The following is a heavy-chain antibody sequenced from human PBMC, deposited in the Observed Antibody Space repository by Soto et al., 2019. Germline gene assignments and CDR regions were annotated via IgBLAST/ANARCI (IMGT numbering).Heavy chain of an antibody. CDR1: GFTFSTFS. Sequence: PGGSLRLSCAASGFTFSTFSMNWVRQAPGKGLEWVSSISGSSMYIYQADSAKGRFTISRDNAKNSLYLQMNSLRADDTAVYYCARDPYDILTAFDYWGQGALVTVSS. CDR2: ISGSSMYI. CDR3: ARDPYDILTAFDY. V-gene: IGHV3-21*01. J-gene: IGHJ4*02. D-gene: IGHD3-9*01.